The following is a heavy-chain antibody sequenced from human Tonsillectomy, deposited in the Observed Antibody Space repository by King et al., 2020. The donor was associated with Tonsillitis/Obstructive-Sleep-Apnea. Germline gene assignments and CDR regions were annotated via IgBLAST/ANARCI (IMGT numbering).Heavy chain of an antibody. CDR2: ISGSGGST. CDR3: AKDGKVLRFLEWLLSHWFDP. V-gene: IGHV3-23*04. J-gene: IGHJ5*02. CDR1: GFTFSSYA. Sequence: VQLVESGGGLVQPGGSLRLSCAASGFTFSSYAMSWVRQAPGKGLEWVSAISGSGGSTYYADSVKGRFTISRDNSKNTLYLQMNSLRAEDTAVYYCAKDGKVLRFLEWLLSHWFDPWGQGTLVTVSS. D-gene: IGHD3-3*01.